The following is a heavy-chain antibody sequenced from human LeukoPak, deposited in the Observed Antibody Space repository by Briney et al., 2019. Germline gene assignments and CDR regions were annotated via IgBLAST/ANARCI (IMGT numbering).Heavy chain of an antibody. V-gene: IGHV3-9*01. Sequence: QPGRSLRLSCAASGFTFDDYAMHWVRQAPGKGLEWVSGISWNSGSIGYADSVKGRFTISRDNAKNSLYLQMNSLRAEDTALYYCAKALFPGEDYYYGMDVWGQGTTVTVSS. J-gene: IGHJ6*02. CDR1: GFTFDDYA. D-gene: IGHD3-10*01. CDR2: ISWNSGSI. CDR3: AKALFPGEDYYYGMDV.